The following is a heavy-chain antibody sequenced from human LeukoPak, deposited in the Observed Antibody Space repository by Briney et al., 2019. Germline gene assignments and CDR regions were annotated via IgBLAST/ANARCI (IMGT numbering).Heavy chain of an antibody. CDR3: ARDPPAAAGDY. D-gene: IGHD6-13*01. V-gene: IGHV4-30-2*01. Sequence: SETLSLTCTVSDGSISSGAYYWSWIRQPPGKGLEWIGYIWHSGSTYYNPSLRSRITISVDTSKNQFSLKLYSVTAADTAVYYCARDPPAAAGDYWGQGILVTVSS. CDR2: IWHSGST. J-gene: IGHJ4*02. CDR1: DGSISSGAYY.